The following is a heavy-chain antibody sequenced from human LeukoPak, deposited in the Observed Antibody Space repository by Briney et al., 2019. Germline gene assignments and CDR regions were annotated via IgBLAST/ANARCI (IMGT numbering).Heavy chain of an antibody. D-gene: IGHD3-9*01. CDR1: GFTSSSYW. V-gene: IGHV3-48*04. J-gene: IGHJ2*01. Sequence: GGSLRLSCAVSGFTSSSYWMNWVRQAPGKGLEWVSYISSSGSTIYYADSVKGRFTISRDNAKNSLYLQMNSLRAEDTAVYYCARDSPNYDILTGYPYWYFDLWGRGTLVTVSS. CDR3: ARDSPNYDILTGYPYWYFDL. CDR2: ISSSGSTI.